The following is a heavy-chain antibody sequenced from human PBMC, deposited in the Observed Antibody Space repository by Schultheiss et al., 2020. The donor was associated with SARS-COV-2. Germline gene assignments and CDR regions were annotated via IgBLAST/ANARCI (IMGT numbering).Heavy chain of an antibody. CDR3: ARLIEGPTVTAPFDY. CDR1: GYSFTSYW. J-gene: IGHJ4*02. CDR2: IYPGDSDT. D-gene: IGHD4-17*01. Sequence: GESLKISCKDSGYSFTSYWIGWVRQMPGKGLEWMGIIYPGDSDTRYSPSFQGQVTISADKSISTAYLQWSSLKASDTAMYYCARLIEGPTVTAPFDYWGQGTLVTVSS. V-gene: IGHV5-51*01.